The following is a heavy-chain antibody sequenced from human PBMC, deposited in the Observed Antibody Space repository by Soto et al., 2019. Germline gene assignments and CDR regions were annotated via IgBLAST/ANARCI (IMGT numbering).Heavy chain of an antibody. D-gene: IGHD1-26*01. CDR3: VRDGTKNLRDRFEP. J-gene: IGHJ5*02. V-gene: IGHV4-4*07. CDR1: GASLSRYY. CDR2: IYATGDT. Sequence: SETLSLTCNVSGASLSRYYWSWIRQPPGKGLEWIGRIYATGDTDYNPSLKSRISMSVDMSKKQFSLTLRSVTAADTAIYYCVRDGTKNLRDRFEPWGRGVLVTVSS.